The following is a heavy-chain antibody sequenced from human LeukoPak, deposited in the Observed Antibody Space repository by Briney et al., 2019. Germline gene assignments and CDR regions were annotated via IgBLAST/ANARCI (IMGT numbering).Heavy chain of an antibody. CDR1: VGSFSGYY. Sequence: SETLSPTCAVYVGSFSGYYWSWIRQPPGKGLEWIGEISHSGSTNYNPSLESRVTLSVDTSKNQFSLKLSSVTAADTAMYFCARKYCSSLSCSYAFDIWGQGTVVTVS. D-gene: IGHD2-2*01. V-gene: IGHV4-34*01. CDR3: ARKYCSSLSCSYAFDI. CDR2: ISHSGST. J-gene: IGHJ3*02.